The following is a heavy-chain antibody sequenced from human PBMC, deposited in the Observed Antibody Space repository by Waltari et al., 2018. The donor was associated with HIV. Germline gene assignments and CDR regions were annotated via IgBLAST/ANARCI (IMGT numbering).Heavy chain of an antibody. CDR3: ARGAPVLRFLEWLARRYFDY. D-gene: IGHD3-3*01. V-gene: IGHV4-34*01. CDR1: GGSFSGYY. Sequence: QVQLQQWGAGLLKPSETLSLTCAVYGGSFSGYYWSWIRQPPGKGLEWIGEINHSGSTNYNPSLKSRVTISVDTSKNQFSLKLSSVTAADTAVYYCARGAPVLRFLEWLARRYFDYWGQGTLVTVSS. J-gene: IGHJ4*02. CDR2: INHSGST.